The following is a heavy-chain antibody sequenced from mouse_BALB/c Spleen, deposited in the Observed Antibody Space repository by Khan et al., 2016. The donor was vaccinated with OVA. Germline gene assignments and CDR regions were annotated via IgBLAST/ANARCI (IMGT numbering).Heavy chain of an antibody. CDR3: ARGYEGYAMDY. D-gene: IGHD1-2*01. V-gene: IGHV3-2*02. CDR1: GYSITSDYA. CDR2: ISYSGST. Sequence: EVELVESGPGLVKPSQSLSLTCTVTGYSITSDYAWNWIRQFPGNKLEWMGYISYSGSTSYNPSLKSRISITRDTSKNQFFLQLNSVTTEDTATYYCARGYEGYAMDYWGQGTSVTVSS. J-gene: IGHJ4*01.